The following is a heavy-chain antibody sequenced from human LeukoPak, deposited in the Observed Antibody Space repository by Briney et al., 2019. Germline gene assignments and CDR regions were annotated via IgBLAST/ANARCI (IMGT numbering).Heavy chain of an antibody. CDR3: ARRANGPSY. J-gene: IGHJ4*02. CDR2: INHSGST. Sequence: SESVSLSCAVYGGSFSGYYWNWIRLPTGTGLEWIGQINHSGSTNYNPSLKSRVTISIDTSKNQFSLNLSSVTAADTAVYYCARRANGPSYWGQGTLVTVSS. CDR1: GGSFSGYY. V-gene: IGHV4-34*01. D-gene: IGHD2-8*01.